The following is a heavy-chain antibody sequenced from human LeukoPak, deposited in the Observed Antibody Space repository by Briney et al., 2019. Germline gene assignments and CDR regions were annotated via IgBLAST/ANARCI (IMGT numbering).Heavy chain of an antibody. J-gene: IGHJ6*03. CDR3: TTLSKYCSSTSCTPYYYYYYMDV. CDR1: GFTFSNAW. CDR2: IKSKTDGGTT. V-gene: IGHV3-15*01. D-gene: IGHD2-2*01. Sequence: GGSLRLSCAASGFTFSNAWMSWVRQAPGKGLEWVGRIKSKTDGGTTDYTAPVKGRFTISRDDSKNTLYLQMNSLKTEDTAVYYCTTLSKYCSSTSCTPYYYYYYMDVWGKGTTVTVSS.